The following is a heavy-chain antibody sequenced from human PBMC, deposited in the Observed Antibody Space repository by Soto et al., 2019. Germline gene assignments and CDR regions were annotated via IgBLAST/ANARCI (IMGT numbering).Heavy chain of an antibody. Sequence: DVQLVESGGALVQPGESLRLSCAASGFTFSDYFMTWVRQAPGKGLEWVATIKQDGNEKYYVDSVRGRFTISRDNPKNSLYLQMNGLRSEDSAVYYCAIGHWLGNWGHGTLVTVSS. D-gene: IGHD6-19*01. CDR1: GFTFSDYF. J-gene: IGHJ4*01. V-gene: IGHV3-7*01. CDR2: IKQDGNEK. CDR3: AIGHWLGN.